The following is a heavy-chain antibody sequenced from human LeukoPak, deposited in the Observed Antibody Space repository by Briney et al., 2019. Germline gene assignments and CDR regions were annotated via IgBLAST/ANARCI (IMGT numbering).Heavy chain of an antibody. CDR2: ISSSGSTI. CDR1: GFTFSDYY. D-gene: IGHD6-13*01. J-gene: IGHJ4*02. Sequence: GGSLRLSCAASGFTFSDYYMSWIRQAPGEGLEWVSYISSSGSTIYYADSVKGRFTISRDNAKNSLYLQMNSLRAEDTAVYYCARDPFYSSSFFDYWGQGTLVTVSS. CDR3: ARDPFYSSSFFDY. V-gene: IGHV3-11*01.